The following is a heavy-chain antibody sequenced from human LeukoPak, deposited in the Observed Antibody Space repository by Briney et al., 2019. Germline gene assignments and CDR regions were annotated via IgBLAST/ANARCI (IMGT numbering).Heavy chain of an antibody. V-gene: IGHV4-39*01. CDR3: ARHGWSSSWFDY. CDR2: IYYSGGT. Sequence: SETLSLTCTVSGGSFSSSSYYWGWIRQPPGKGLEWIGSIYYSGGTYYNPSLKSRLTISVDTSKDQFSLKLSSVTTSDTAVYYCARHGWSSSWFDYWGQGTLVTVSS. J-gene: IGHJ4*02. CDR1: GGSFSSSSYY. D-gene: IGHD6-13*01.